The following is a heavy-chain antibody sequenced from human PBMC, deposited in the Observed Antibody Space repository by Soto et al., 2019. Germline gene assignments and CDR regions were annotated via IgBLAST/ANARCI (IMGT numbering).Heavy chain of an antibody. CDR2: ISDNGGTT. CDR3: AKYPQQLIVYFDY. Sequence: HPGGSLRLSCAASEFTFSNYAMSWVRQAPGKGLEWVSSISDNGGTTYYADSVKGRFTISRDNSKNTLYLQMNSLRAEDTAVYYCAKYPQQLIVYFDYWGQGTQGTVSS. V-gene: IGHV3-23*01. J-gene: IGHJ4*02. D-gene: IGHD6-13*01. CDR1: EFTFSNYA.